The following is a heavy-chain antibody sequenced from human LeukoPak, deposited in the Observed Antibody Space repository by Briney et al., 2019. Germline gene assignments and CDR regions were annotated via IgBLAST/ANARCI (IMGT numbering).Heavy chain of an antibody. J-gene: IGHJ6*03. CDR3: ARVFHSSSVRYMDV. CDR2: ISAYNGNT. Sequence: ASVRVSCKASGYIFTNYFMHWVRQAPGQGLEWMGWISAYNGNTNYAQKLQGRVTMTTDTSTSTAYMELRSLRSDDTAVYYCARVFHSSSVRYMDVWGKGTTVTVSS. V-gene: IGHV1-18*04. D-gene: IGHD6-13*01. CDR1: GYIFTNYF.